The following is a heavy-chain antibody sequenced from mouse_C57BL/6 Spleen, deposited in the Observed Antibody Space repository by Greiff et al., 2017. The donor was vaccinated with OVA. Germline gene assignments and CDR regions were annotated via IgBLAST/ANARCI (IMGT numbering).Heavy chain of an antibody. D-gene: IGHD1-1*01. CDR3: ARRYYYGSSYPHWYFDV. Sequence: DVMLVESEGGLVQPGSSMKLSCTASGFTFSDYYMAWVRQVPEKGLEWVANINYDGSSTYYLDSLKSRFIISRDNAKNILYLQMSSLKSEDTATYYCARRYYYGSSYPHWYFDVWGTGTTVTVSS. CDR1: GFTFSDYY. V-gene: IGHV5-16*01. J-gene: IGHJ1*03. CDR2: INYDGSST.